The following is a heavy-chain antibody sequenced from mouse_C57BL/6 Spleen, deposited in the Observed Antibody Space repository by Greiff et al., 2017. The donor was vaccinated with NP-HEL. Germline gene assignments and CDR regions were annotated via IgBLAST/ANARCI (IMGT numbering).Heavy chain of an antibody. V-gene: IGHV5-4*01. J-gene: IGHJ3*01. CDR3: ARGYYGSRGSFAY. Sequence: EVQRVESGGGLVKPGGSLKLSCAASGFTFSSYAMSWVRQTPEKRQEWVATISDGGSYTYYPDNVKGRFTISRDNAKNNLYLQMSHLKSEDTAMYYCARGYYGSRGSFAYWGQGTLVTVSA. CDR2: ISDGGSYT. D-gene: IGHD1-1*01. CDR1: GFTFSSYA.